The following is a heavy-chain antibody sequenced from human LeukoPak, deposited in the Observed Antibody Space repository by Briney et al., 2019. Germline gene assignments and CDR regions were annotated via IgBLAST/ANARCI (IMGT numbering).Heavy chain of an antibody. CDR2: ISYDGRDT. J-gene: IGHJ4*02. CDR3: ASARVVEVLATPTALDY. CDR1: GFTSSSYA. D-gene: IGHD2-2*01. Sequence: PGRSLRLSCAASGFTSSSYAMHWVRHAPGKGLEWGAIISYDGRDTYYTDSVKGRFTISRDNSKNTLYLQMNSLRAEDTAVYYCASARVVEVLATPTALDYWGEGALVTVSS. V-gene: IGHV3-30*04.